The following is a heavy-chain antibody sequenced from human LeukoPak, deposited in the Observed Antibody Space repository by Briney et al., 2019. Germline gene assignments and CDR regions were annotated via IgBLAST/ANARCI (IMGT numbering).Heavy chain of an antibody. Sequence: PGGSLRLSCAASGFTFSDYYMSWIRQAPGKRLEWVSYISSDGGTKYYADSVKGRFTISRDNAGNSLYLQMNSLRAEDTAVYYCARAPPYDLLTGYFDYWGQGTLVTVSS. V-gene: IGHV3-11*04. CDR2: ISSDGGTK. J-gene: IGHJ4*02. CDR1: GFTFSDYY. CDR3: ARAPPYDLLTGYFDY. D-gene: IGHD3-9*01.